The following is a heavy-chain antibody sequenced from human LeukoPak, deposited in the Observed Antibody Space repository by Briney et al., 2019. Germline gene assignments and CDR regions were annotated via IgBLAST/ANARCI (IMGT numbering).Heavy chain of an antibody. J-gene: IGHJ3*02. Sequence: GRSLRLSCSASGFTFDDYAMHWVRPAPGKGLEWVSGISWNSGSIGYADSVKGRFTISRDNAKNSLYLQMNSLRAEDMALYYCAKDQGADWSGYLNDAFDIWGQGTMVTVSS. D-gene: IGHD3-3*01. V-gene: IGHV3-9*03. CDR3: AKDQGADWSGYLNDAFDI. CDR2: ISWNSGSI. CDR1: GFTFDDYA.